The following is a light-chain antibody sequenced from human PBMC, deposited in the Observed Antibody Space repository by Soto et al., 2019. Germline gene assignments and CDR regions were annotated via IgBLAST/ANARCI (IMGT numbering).Light chain of an antibody. CDR2: GAS. J-gene: IGKJ4*01. V-gene: IGKV3-15*01. CDR1: QSVSSN. Sequence: EIVMTQSPATLSVSPGERATLSCRASQSVSSNLAWYQQKPGQAPRLLIYGASTRATGIPARFSGSGSGTEFTLTICSLQSEDLAGYYCQQYNNWPLTFGGGTKVEIK. CDR3: QQYNNWPLT.